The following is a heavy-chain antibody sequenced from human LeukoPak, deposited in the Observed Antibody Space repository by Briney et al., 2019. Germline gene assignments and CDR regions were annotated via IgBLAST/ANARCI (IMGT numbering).Heavy chain of an antibody. CDR3: AKGSSGWYPWSYFDH. V-gene: IGHV3-23*01. Sequence: PGGSLRLSCAASGFTFSSYAMSWVGQAPGKGLEWVSAISGSGGSTYYADSVKGRFTISRDNSKNTLYLQMNSLRAEDTAVYYCAKGSSGWYPWSYFDHWGQGTLVTVSS. J-gene: IGHJ4*02. CDR1: GFTFSSYA. CDR2: ISGSGGST. D-gene: IGHD6-19*01.